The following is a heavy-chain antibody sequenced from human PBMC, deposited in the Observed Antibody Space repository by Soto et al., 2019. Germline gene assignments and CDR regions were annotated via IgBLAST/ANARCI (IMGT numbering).Heavy chain of an antibody. V-gene: IGHV1-18*04. CDR1: GYMFTTYG. CDR2: ISAYNVNK. Sequence: QVQLVQSGGEVKKPGASVEVSCRTSGYMFTTYGMSWVRQAPGQVLEWLAWISAYNVNKNYAQKVQGRVTMTTDTSTSTVYMELRNLTSDDTGTYFCARRGGGMAARPLEYWGQGTLVTVSS. J-gene: IGHJ4*02. CDR3: ARRGGGMAARPLEY. D-gene: IGHD6-6*01.